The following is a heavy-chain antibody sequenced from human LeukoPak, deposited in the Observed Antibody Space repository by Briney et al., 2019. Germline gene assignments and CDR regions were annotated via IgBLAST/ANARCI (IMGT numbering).Heavy chain of an antibody. D-gene: IGHD3-3*01. CDR1: GGTFSSSA. CDR3: ASTIFGVVIASV. Sequence: SVKVSCKASGGTFSSSAISWVRQAPGQGLEWMGRIIPIFGTANYAQKFRGRVTITTDESTSTAYMELSSLRSEDTAVYYCASTIFGVVIASVWGQGTLVTVSS. V-gene: IGHV1-69*05. J-gene: IGHJ4*02. CDR2: IIPIFGTA.